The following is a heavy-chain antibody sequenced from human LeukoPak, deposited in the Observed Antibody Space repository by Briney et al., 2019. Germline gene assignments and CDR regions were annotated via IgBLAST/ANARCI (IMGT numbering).Heavy chain of an antibody. Sequence: GGSLRLSCAASGLSVSSNYMSWVRQAPGKGLEWVSIIYTGGGTKYADSVKGRFTISRDNSKNTLYLQMNSLRDEDTAVYYCARVEGGDYGGKLDYWGQGTLVTVSS. CDR2: IYTGGGT. CDR1: GLSVSSNY. J-gene: IGHJ4*02. CDR3: ARVEGGDYGGKLDY. V-gene: IGHV3-53*01. D-gene: IGHD4-23*01.